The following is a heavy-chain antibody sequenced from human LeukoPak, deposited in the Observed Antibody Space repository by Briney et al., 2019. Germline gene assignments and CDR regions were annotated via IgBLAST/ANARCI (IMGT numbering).Heavy chain of an antibody. CDR1: GFTFSTYS. CDR2: ISSSSSYI. Sequence: GGSLRLSCAASGFTFSTYSMNWVRQAPGKGLEWVSSISSSSSYINYADSVKGRFTISRDNAKNSLYLQMNSLRAEDTAVYYCARDPHSSSWYARGPPDSGGLGTLGTGSS. CDR3: ARDPHSSSWYARGPPDS. D-gene: IGHD6-13*01. J-gene: IGHJ4*02. V-gene: IGHV3-21*01.